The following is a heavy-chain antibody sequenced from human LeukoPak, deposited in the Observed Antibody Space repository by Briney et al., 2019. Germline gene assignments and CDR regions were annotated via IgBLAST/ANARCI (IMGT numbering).Heavy chain of an antibody. CDR2: ISYDGINK. V-gene: IGHV3-30*03. CDR1: GFTLSSYG. Sequence: VGSLRLSCAATGFTLSSYGMHWVRQAPGKGLEWVSVISYDGINKFYADSVKGRFTISRDTSKNTLYLHKNSLRSDDTAVYYCASRTGVYWGQGTLVSVSS. CDR3: ASRTGVY. D-gene: IGHD1-14*01. J-gene: IGHJ4*02.